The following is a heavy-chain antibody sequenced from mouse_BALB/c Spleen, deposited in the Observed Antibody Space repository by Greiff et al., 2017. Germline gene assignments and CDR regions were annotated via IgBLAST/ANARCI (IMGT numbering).Heavy chain of an antibody. CDR1: GFTFSSYT. CDR3: ARQRGTYGNYYFDY. D-gene: IGHD2-1*01. V-gene: IGHV5-12-2*01. Sequence: EVMLVESGGGLVQPGGSLKLSCAASGFTFSSYTMSWVRQTPEKRLEWVAYISNGGGSTYYPDTVKGRFTISRDNAKNTLYLQMSSLKSEDTAMYYCARQRGTYGNYYFDYWGQGTTLTVSS. CDR2: ISNGGGST. J-gene: IGHJ2*01.